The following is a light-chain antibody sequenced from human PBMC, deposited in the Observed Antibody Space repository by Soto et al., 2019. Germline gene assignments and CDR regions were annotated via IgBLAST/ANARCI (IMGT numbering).Light chain of an antibody. CDR2: DAS. CDR1: QSVSSY. CDR3: QQRSNWPPGYT. V-gene: IGKV3-11*01. J-gene: IGKJ2*01. Sequence: EIVLTQSPGTLSLSPGERATLSCRASQSVSSYLAWYQQKPGQAPRLLIYDASNRATGIPVRFSGSGSGTDFTLTISSLEPEDFAVYYCQQRSNWPPGYTFGQGTKLEIK.